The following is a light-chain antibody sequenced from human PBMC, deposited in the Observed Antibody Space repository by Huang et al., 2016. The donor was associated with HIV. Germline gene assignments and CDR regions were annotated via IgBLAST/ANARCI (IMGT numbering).Light chain of an antibody. V-gene: IGKV3-15*01. CDR1: QIVSSH. Sequence: ETVMTQSPVTLSVSPGDRAPLSCRSSQIVSSHLAWYQQKPGQAPRLLIYAASTRANGVPARFSGSGAGTEFTLTISTLQSEDSAVYYCQQYNDFRSTFGPGTRVEIK. CDR2: AAS. J-gene: IGKJ3*01. CDR3: QQYNDFRST.